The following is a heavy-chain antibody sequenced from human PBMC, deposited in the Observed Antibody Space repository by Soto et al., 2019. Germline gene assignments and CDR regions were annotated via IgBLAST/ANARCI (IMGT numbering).Heavy chain of an antibody. Sequence: QVQLQESGPGLVKPSQTLSLTCTVSGGSISSGDYYWSWIRQPPGKGLEWIGYIYYSGSTYYNPSLKSRVTISVATSKNQFSLKLSSVTAADTAVYYCARDAAHYYGSGSYVWFDPWGQGTLVTVSS. D-gene: IGHD3-10*01. CDR2: IYYSGST. J-gene: IGHJ5*02. CDR1: GGSISSGDYY. V-gene: IGHV4-30-4*01. CDR3: ARDAAHYYGSGSYVWFDP.